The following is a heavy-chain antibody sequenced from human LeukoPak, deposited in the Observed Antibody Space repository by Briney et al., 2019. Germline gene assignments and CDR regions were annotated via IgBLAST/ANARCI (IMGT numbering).Heavy chain of an antibody. CDR2: ISGSGSSA. CDR1: GFTFSSYA. Sequence: GGSLRLSCAASGFTFSSYAMSWVRQAPGKGLEWVSGISGSGSSAYYAASVKGRFTISRDTSKNTVYLQMNSLRAEDTAVYYCAKTKVYYYGSGSYPDYWGQGTLVTVSS. V-gene: IGHV3-23*01. J-gene: IGHJ4*02. CDR3: AKTKVYYYGSGSYPDY. D-gene: IGHD3-10*01.